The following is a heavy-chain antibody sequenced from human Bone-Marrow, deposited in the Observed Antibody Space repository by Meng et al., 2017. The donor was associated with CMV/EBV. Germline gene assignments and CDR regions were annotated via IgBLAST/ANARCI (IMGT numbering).Heavy chain of an antibody. Sequence: SVKVSCKASGGTFSSYAISWVRQAPGQGLEWMGRIIPIFGTANYAQKFQGRVTITTDESTSTAYMELSSLRSEDTAVYYCARAEVTAAAGTPHYYYYYYGMDVWGQGTTVTVSS. J-gene: IGHJ6*02. CDR3: ARAEVTAAAGTPHYYYYYYGMDV. V-gene: IGHV1-69*05. CDR2: IIPIFGTA. CDR1: GGTFSSYA. D-gene: IGHD6-13*01.